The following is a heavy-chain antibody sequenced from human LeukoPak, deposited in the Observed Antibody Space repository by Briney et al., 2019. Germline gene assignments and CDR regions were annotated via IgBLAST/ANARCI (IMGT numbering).Heavy chain of an antibody. Sequence: GASVKVSCKASGGTFSSYAISWVRQAPGQGLEWMGGIIPIFGTANYAQKFQGRVTITADESTSTAYMELSSLRSEDTAVYYCARDADHRDGYNPFDYWGQGTLVTVSS. J-gene: IGHJ4*02. D-gene: IGHD5-24*01. CDR2: IIPIFGTA. CDR3: ARDADHRDGYNPFDY. CDR1: GGTFSSYA. V-gene: IGHV1-69*13.